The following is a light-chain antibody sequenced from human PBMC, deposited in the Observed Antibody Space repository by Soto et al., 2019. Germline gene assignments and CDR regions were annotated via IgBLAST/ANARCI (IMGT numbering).Light chain of an antibody. CDR2: RGS. V-gene: IGKV1-5*03. J-gene: IGKJ5*01. CDR3: QQFNIYPYT. CDR1: QSISNW. Sequence: DIQMTQSPSTLSASVGDRVTITCRASQSISNWMAWYQQTPGKAPNLLIYRGSSLQSGVPSRFSGSGSGTEFTLTIVSLQPDDFAVYYCQQFNIYPYTFGRGTRLEIK.